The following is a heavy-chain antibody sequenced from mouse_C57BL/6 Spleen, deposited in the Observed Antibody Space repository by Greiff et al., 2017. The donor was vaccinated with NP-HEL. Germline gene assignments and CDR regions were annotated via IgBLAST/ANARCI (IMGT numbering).Heavy chain of an antibody. CDR2: IDPSDSET. D-gene: IGHD2-10*01. V-gene: IGHV1-52*01. CDR1: GYTFTSYW. CDR3: ARAPYYGNYVRYFDV. J-gene: IGHJ1*03. Sequence: QVQLQQPGAELVRPGSSVKLSCKASGYTFTSYWMHWVKQRPIQGLEWIGNIDPSDSETHYNQKFKDKATLTVDKSSSTAYMQLSSLTSEDSAVYYCARAPYYGNYVRYFDVWGTGTTVTVSS.